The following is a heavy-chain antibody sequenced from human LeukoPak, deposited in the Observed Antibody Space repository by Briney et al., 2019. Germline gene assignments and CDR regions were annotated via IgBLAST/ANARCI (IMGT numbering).Heavy chain of an antibody. Sequence: PGGSLRLSCAASGFTFSSYWMSWVRQAPGKGLEWVANIKQDGSEKYYVDSVKGRFTISRDNAKNSLYLQMNSLRAEDTAVYYCARDSGQDGYPIDYWGHGTLVTVSS. D-gene: IGHD5-24*01. CDR1: GFTFSSYW. CDR3: ARDSGQDGYPIDY. CDR2: IKQDGSEK. V-gene: IGHV3-7*01. J-gene: IGHJ4*01.